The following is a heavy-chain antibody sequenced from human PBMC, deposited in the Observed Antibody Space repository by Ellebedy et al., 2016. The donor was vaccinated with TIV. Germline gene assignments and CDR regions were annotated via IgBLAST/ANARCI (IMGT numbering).Heavy chain of an antibody. CDR3: AGGDSGSAPLDY. CDR2: INHSGST. V-gene: IGHV4-34*01. Sequence: SETLSLXXAVYGGSFSGYYWSWIRQPPGKGLEWIGEINHSGSTNYNPSLKSRVTISVDTSKNQFSLKLSSVTAADTAVYYCAGGDSGSAPLDYWGQGTLVTVSS. D-gene: IGHD5-12*01. CDR1: GGSFSGYY. J-gene: IGHJ4*02.